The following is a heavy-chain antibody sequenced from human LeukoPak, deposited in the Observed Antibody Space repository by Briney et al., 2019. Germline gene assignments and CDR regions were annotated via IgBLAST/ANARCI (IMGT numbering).Heavy chain of an antibody. Sequence: SGTLSLTCAVSGGSISSSNWWSWVRPPPGKGLEWIGEIYHSGSTNYNPSLKSRVTISVDKSKNQFSLKLSSVTAADTAVYYCARAEYYYDSSGYSIIFDYWGQGTLVTVSS. J-gene: IGHJ4*02. CDR2: IYHSGST. CDR3: ARAEYYYDSSGYSIIFDY. V-gene: IGHV4-4*02. D-gene: IGHD3-22*01. CDR1: GGSISSSNW.